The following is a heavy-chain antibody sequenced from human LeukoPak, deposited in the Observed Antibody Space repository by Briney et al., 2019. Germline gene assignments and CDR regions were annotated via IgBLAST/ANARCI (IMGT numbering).Heavy chain of an antibody. V-gene: IGHV3-30-3*01. CDR3: AKAKYSGSYSDY. CDR2: ISYDGSNK. Sequence: GGSLRLSCAASGFTFSSFAMHWVRQAPGKGLEWVALISYDGSNKYYADSVKGRFTISRDNSKNTLYLQMNSLRAEDTAVYYCAKAKYSGSYSDYWGQGTLVTVSS. J-gene: IGHJ4*02. CDR1: GFTFSSFA. D-gene: IGHD1-26*01.